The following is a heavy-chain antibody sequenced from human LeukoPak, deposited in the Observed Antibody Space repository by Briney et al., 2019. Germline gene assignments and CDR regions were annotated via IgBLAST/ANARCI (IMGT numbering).Heavy chain of an antibody. CDR2: MWYDGTNK. J-gene: IGHJ4*02. V-gene: IGHV3-33*06. Sequence: PGGSLRLSCAASGFTFTNYGIHWVRQAPGKGLEWVAVMWYDGTNKYYADSVKGRFTISRDNSKDTLYVQMNSLRVEDTAVYYCVKQTDYSTTSAFEYWGQGTLVTVSS. CDR1: GFTFTNYG. CDR3: VKQTDYSTTSAFEY. D-gene: IGHD2/OR15-2a*01.